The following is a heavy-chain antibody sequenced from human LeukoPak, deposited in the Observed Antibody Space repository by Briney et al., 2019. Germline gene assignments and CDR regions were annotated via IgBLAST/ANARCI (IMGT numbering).Heavy chain of an antibody. J-gene: IGHJ4*02. CDR2: IYYSGST. CDR3: ARHMRKTTYYYDSSGYFYFDY. D-gene: IGHD3-22*01. V-gene: IGHV4-39*07. Sequence: PSETLSLTCTVSGGSISSSSYYWGWIRQPPGKGLEWIGSIYYSGSTYYNPSLKSRVTISVDTSKNQFSLKLSSVTAADTAVYYCARHMRKTTYYYDSSGYFYFDYWGQGTLVTVSS. CDR1: GGSISSSSYY.